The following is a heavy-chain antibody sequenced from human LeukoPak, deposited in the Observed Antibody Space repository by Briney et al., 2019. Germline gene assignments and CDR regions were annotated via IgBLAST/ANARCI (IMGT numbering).Heavy chain of an antibody. J-gene: IGHJ6*03. CDR3: ARDRAVSGGSRRYYYYYMDV. Sequence: ASVKVSRKASGGTFTSYYMHWVRQAPGQGLEWMGIINPSGGSTSYAQKFQGRVTMTRDTSTSTVYMELSSLRSEDTAVYYCARDRAVSGGSRRYYYYYMDVWGKGTTVTISS. V-gene: IGHV1-46*01. CDR1: GGTFTSYY. D-gene: IGHD2-15*01. CDR2: INPSGGST.